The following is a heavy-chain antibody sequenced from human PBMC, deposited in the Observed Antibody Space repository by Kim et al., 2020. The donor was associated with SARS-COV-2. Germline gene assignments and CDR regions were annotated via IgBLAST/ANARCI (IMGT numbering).Heavy chain of an antibody. CDR3: ARVGYTYGPLRTFDI. CDR2: IYHTGST. J-gene: IGHJ4*02. V-gene: IGHV4-59*01. D-gene: IGHD5-18*01. Sequence: SETLSLTCSVSDYSITIYYWGWIRQPPGKGLEWIGNIYHTGSTNYNPSLQSRITMSIDTTKKNFSLKLTSVTAADTAIYYCARVGYTYGPLRTFDIWGQGALVTVSS. CDR1: DYSITIYY.